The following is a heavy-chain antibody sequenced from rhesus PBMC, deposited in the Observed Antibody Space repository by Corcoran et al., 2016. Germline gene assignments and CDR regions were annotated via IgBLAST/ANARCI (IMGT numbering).Heavy chain of an antibody. CDR2: IRGMSGRT. D-gene: IGHD3-3*01. CDR3: AREGVNIWTGYGYGLDS. Sequence: QVQLQESGPGLVKPSETLSLTCAVSGGSFSGYYWGWIRQPPGKGLEGSGYIRGMSGRTHYNPAPKSRVTISTDTYKTQVSLKRSSVTAADTAVYYWAREGVNIWTGYGYGLDSWGQGVVVTVSS. J-gene: IGHJ6*01. CDR1: GGSFSGYY. V-gene: IGHV4-165*01.